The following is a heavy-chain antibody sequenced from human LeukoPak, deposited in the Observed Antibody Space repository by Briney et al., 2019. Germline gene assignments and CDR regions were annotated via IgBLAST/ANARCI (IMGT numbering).Heavy chain of an antibody. CDR3: ASFWYCGGDCYSVY. D-gene: IGHD2-21*02. CDR1: GYTFTSYG. Sequence: GASVKVSCKASGYTFTSYGISWVRQAPGQGLEWMGWISAYNGNTNYAQKLQGRVTMTTDTSTSTAYMELRSLRSDDTAVYYCASFWYCGGDCYSVYWGQGTLVTVSS. J-gene: IGHJ4*02. V-gene: IGHV1-18*01. CDR2: ISAYNGNT.